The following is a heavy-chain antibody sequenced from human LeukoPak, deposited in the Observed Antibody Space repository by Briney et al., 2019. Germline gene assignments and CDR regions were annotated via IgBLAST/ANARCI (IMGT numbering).Heavy chain of an antibody. CDR1: GFTFSCYG. V-gene: IGHV3-7*01. Sequence: PGGSLRLSCAASGFTFSCYGMSWVRKAPGKGLERVANIKQDGSEKYYVDSVKGRFTISRDNAKNSLYLQMNSLSAEDTAVYYCAREAYYYYMDVWGKGTTVTVSS. J-gene: IGHJ6*03. CDR3: AREAYYYYMDV. CDR2: IKQDGSEK.